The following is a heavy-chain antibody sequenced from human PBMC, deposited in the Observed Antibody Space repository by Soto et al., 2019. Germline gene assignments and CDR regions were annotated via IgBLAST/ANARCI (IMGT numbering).Heavy chain of an antibody. D-gene: IGHD1-26*01. J-gene: IGHJ4*02. V-gene: IGHV4-30-4*01. CDR1: GGSISSSSYY. CDR2: IYYSGST. CDR3: ARGLISGSHYSGGWDYFDS. Sequence: SETLSLTCTVSGGSISSSSYYWSWIRQPPGKGLEWIGYIYYSGSTYYNPSLKSRVTISVDTSNNQFSLKLSSVTAADTAVYYCARGLISGSHYSGGWDYFDSWGQGTQVTVSS.